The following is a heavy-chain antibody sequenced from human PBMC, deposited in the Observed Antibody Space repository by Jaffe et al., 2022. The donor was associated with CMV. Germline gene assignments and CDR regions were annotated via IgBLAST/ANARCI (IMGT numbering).Heavy chain of an antibody. CDR2: IYYSGST. D-gene: IGHD1-26*01. J-gene: IGHJ5*02. V-gene: IGHV4-59*01. CDR3: ARGQLFPLLGWFDP. CDR1: GGSISSYY. Sequence: QVQLQESGPGLVKPSETLSLTCTVSGGSISSYYWSWIRQPPGKGLEWIGYIYYSGSTNYNPSLKSRVTISVDTSKNQFSLKLSSVTAADTAVYYCARGQLFPLLGWFDPWGQGTLVTVSS.